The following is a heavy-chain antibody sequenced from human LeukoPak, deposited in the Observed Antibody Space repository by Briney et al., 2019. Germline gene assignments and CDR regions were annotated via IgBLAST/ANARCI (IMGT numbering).Heavy chain of an antibody. CDR2: LQYDGRDE. Sequence: GGSLRLSCAASRFRFSHYGIHWVRQAPGKGLEWVTFLQYDGRDEFYADSVRGRFTLSIDKSKNTAYLQMDSLRIKDTAVYFCAQDIPKEQVPGLRPGSWGQGTLVTV. V-gene: IGHV3-30*02. CDR1: RFRFSHYG. CDR3: AQDIPKEQVPGLRPGS. J-gene: IGHJ5*02.